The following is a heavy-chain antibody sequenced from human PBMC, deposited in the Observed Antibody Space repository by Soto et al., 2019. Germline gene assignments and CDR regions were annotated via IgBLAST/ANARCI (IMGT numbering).Heavy chain of an antibody. CDR2: LYYGRSA. D-gene: IGHD6-13*01. CDR1: GDSISSYY. V-gene: IGHV4-59*01. J-gene: IGHJ4*02. Sequence: VQLQESGPGLVKPSETLSLTCAVSGDSISSYYCMWMRQPPGKGLESIGYLYYGRSANYNPSLKSRVTLSVDTSTNQCSLTLSSMTAADTAVYYCALRSMAAVPEYWGQGTLVTVSS. CDR3: ALRSMAAVPEY.